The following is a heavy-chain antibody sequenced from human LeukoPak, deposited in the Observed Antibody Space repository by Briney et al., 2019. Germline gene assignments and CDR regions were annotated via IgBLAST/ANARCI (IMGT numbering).Heavy chain of an antibody. J-gene: IGHJ4*02. CDR1: GGSFSGYY. CDR3: ARGLSYHDSSDHPAGY. CDR2: INHSGST. Sequence: SETLSLTCAVYGGSFSGYYWSWIRQPPGKGLEWIGEINHSGSTNYNPSLKSRVTISVDTSKNQFSLKLSSVTAADTAVYYCARGLSYHDSSDHPAGYWGQGTLVTVSS. V-gene: IGHV4-34*01. D-gene: IGHD3-22*01.